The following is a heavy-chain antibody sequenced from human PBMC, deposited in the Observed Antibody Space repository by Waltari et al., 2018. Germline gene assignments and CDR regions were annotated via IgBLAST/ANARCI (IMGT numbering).Heavy chain of an antibody. D-gene: IGHD3-10*01. Sequence: QVQLQESGPGLVKPSETLSLTCTVSGVSMGGHYWVWIRQPPGKGLEWVGYVHHSGNTKYNPSLKSRVSMSIDTSNNPFSLSLTSLTTADTAVYYCAREGDGDKGSAFDIWGHGTMVTVSS. CDR1: GVSMGGHY. CDR2: VHHSGNT. J-gene: IGHJ3*02. V-gene: IGHV4-59*11. CDR3: AREGDGDKGSAFDI.